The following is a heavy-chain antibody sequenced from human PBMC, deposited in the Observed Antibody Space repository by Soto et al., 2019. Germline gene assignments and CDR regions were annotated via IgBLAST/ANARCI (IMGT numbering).Heavy chain of an antibody. V-gene: IGHV1-2*02. CDR2: INPNSGGT. J-gene: IGHJ4*02. CDR1: GYTFTGYY. CDR3: AREVVGARANPFDY. D-gene: IGHD2-15*01. Sequence: RASVKVSCKASGYTFTGYYMHWVLQAPGQGLEWMGWINPNSGGTNYAQKFQGRVTMTRDTSISTAYMELSRLRSDDTAVYYCAREVVGARANPFDYWGQGTLVTVSS.